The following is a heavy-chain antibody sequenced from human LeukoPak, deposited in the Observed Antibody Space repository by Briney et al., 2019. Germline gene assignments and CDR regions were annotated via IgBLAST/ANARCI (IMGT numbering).Heavy chain of an antibody. J-gene: IGHJ4*02. CDR2: INPDETYI. CDR3: SKDLGL. Sequence: EGPLRLSCTASGFPVQRDWMYWVRQAPGKGPVWVSRINPDETYIDYADSVKGRFTISRDDAKNTLYLQMNSLRADDTALYYCSKDLGLWGQGTLVTVSS. CDR1: GFPVQRDW. D-gene: IGHD1-26*01. V-gene: IGHV3-74*01.